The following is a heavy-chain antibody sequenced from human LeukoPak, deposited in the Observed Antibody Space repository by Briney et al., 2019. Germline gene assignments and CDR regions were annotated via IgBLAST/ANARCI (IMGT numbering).Heavy chain of an antibody. Sequence: SETLSLTCTVSGGSISSYYWSWIRQPPGKGLEWIGYIYYSGSTNYNPSLKSRVTISVDTSKNQFSLKLSSVTAADTAVYYCARGSGHYDSSGSDWGQGTLVTVSS. CDR2: IYYSGST. D-gene: IGHD3-22*01. V-gene: IGHV4-59*08. J-gene: IGHJ4*02. CDR1: GGSISSYY. CDR3: ARGSGHYDSSGSD.